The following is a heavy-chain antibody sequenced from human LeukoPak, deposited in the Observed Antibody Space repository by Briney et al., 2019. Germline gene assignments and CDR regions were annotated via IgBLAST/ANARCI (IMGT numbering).Heavy chain of an antibody. CDR3: ARDQKQGYSYEPYYYGMDV. CDR2: IYYSGST. D-gene: IGHD5-18*01. V-gene: IGHV4-39*07. Sequence: SETLSLTCTVSGGSISSSSYYWGWIRQPPGKGLEWIGSIYYSGSTYYNPSLKSRVTISVDTSKNQFSLKLSSVTAADTAVYYCARDQKQGYSYEPYYYGMDVWGQGTTVTVSS. CDR1: GGSISSSSYY. J-gene: IGHJ6*02.